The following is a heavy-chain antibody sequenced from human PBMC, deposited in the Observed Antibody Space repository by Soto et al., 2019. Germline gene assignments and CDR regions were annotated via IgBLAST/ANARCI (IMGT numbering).Heavy chain of an antibody. D-gene: IGHD2-21*01. Sequence: ASETLSLTCAVSGGSISSGGYSWSWIRQPPGKGLEWIGYIYHSGTTDYNPSLNSRATMSVETSKNQFSLKLSSVTAADTAVYYCARDIASYAYGEGYWGQGIQVTVSS. CDR1: GGSISSGGYS. V-gene: IGHV4-30-2*01. CDR3: ARDIASYAYGEGY. CDR2: IYHSGTT. J-gene: IGHJ4*02.